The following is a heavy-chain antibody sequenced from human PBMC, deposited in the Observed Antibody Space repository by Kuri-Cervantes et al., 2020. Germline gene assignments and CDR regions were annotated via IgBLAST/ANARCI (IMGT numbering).Heavy chain of an antibody. CDR2: IIPILGLA. Sequence: SVKVSCKASGVTLSSYTISWVRQAPGQGLEWMGRIIPILGLANYAQKFQGRVTITADKSTSTAYMELSSLRSEDTAVYYCARGLYYHYGMDVWGQGTTVTVSS. CDR1: GVTLSSYT. CDR3: ARGLYYHYGMDV. J-gene: IGHJ6*02. V-gene: IGHV1-69*02.